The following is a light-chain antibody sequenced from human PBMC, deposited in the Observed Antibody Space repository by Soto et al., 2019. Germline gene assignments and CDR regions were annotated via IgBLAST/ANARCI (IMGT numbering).Light chain of an antibody. V-gene: IGKV3-11*01. Sequence: EIVLTQSPATLSLSPGERATLSCRASQSVSSYLAWYQQKPGQAPRLLIYDASNRATGIPGRFSGSGSGTDFTLTISSLEPEDFAVYYCQQRSNWPEVTFGGGTKVEIK. CDR2: DAS. CDR3: QQRSNWPEVT. J-gene: IGKJ4*01. CDR1: QSVSSY.